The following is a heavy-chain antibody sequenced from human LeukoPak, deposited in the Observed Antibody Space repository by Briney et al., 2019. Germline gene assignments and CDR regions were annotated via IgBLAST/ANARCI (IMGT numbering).Heavy chain of an antibody. CDR1: GYPFTSYG. CDR2: ISAYNGNT. CDR3: ARDVHDSSRGDY. Sequence: ASVKVSCKASGYPFTSYGISWVRQAPGQRLEWMGWISAYNGNTNYAQKLQGRVTMTTDTSTSTAYMELRSLRSDDTAVYYCARDVHDSSRGDYWGQGTLVTVSS. D-gene: IGHD3-22*01. V-gene: IGHV1-18*01. J-gene: IGHJ4*02.